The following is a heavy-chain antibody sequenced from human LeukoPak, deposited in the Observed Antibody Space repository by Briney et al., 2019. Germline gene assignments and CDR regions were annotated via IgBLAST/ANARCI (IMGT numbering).Heavy chain of an antibody. CDR1: GGTFSSYA. CDR2: IIPIFGTA. D-gene: IGHD2-2*01. V-gene: IGHV1-69*05. CDR3: ARVRCSSTRGFFDY. J-gene: IGHJ4*02. Sequence: SVKVSCKASGGTFSSYAISWVRQAPGQGLEWMGGIIPIFGTANYAQKFQGRVTITTDESTSTAYMELSSPRSEDTAVYYCARVRCSSTRGFFDYWGQGTLVTVSS.